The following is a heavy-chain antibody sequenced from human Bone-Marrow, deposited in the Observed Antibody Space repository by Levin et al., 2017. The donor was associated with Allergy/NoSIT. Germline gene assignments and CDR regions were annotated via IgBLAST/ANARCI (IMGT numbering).Heavy chain of an antibody. CDR3: ARSGPYSSSWYLAFDI. V-gene: IGHV4-39*01. D-gene: IGHD6-13*01. CDR1: GGSISSSSYY. Sequence: SETLSLTCTVSGGSISSSSYYWGWIRQPPGKGLEWIGSIYYSGSTYYNPSLKSRVTISVDTSKNQFSLKLSSVTAADTAVYYCARSGPYSSSWYLAFDIWGQGTMVTVSS. CDR2: IYYSGST. J-gene: IGHJ3*02.